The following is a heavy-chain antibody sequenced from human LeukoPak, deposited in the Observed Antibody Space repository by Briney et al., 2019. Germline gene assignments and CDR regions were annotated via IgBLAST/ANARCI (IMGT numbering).Heavy chain of an antibody. CDR3: AREVSTQAIHGFDP. V-gene: IGHV3-30*02. J-gene: IGHJ5*02. CDR2: IQYDGSSK. D-gene: IGHD2-21*01. Sequence: GGSLRLSCAASGLTLSRKGMRWVRQAPGKGLEWLAFIQYDGSSKYYADSVKGRFTVSRDTSKNTLYPQMNILRLEDTAVYYCAREVSTQAIHGFDPWGQGTLVTVSS. CDR1: GLTLSRKG.